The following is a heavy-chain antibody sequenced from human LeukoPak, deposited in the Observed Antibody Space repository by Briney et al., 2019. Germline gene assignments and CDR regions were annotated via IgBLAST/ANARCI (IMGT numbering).Heavy chain of an antibody. CDR3: ATAPFGSYYGRYYYYYMDV. Sequence: GGSLRLSCGASGVTFSNAWMSWVRQAPGKGLEWVGRIKSKTDGGTTDYAAPVKGRFTISRDDSKNTLYLQMNSLKTEDTAVYYCATAPFGSYYGRYYYYYMDVWGKGTTVTVSS. V-gene: IGHV3-15*01. J-gene: IGHJ6*03. D-gene: IGHD1-26*01. CDR2: IKSKTDGGTT. CDR1: GVTFSNAW.